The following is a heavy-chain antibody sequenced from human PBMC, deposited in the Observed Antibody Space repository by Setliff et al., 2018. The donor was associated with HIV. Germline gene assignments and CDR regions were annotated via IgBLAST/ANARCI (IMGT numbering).Heavy chain of an antibody. CDR2: ISPNNGAA. CDR3: ARPRDFDSFDV. Sequence: ASVKVSCKAIGYMILGYKMNWVRQAPGQGLEWIGRISPNNGAAEYAPKFQGRVSMTLDTSISTAYLEIPRLTSDDAAVYFCARPRDFDSFDVWGQGTKVTVSS. D-gene: IGHD2-21*02. CDR1: GYMILGYK. J-gene: IGHJ3*01. V-gene: IGHV1-2*06.